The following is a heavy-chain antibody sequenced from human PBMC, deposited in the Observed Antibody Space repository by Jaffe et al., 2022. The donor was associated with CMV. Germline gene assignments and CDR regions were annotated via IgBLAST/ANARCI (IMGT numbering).Heavy chain of an antibody. CDR2: ITTSSNYR. V-gene: IGHV3-21*02. CDR1: GFSFSTYV. J-gene: IGHJ3*02. CDR3: ATELEAFDI. Sequence: EVQLVESGGGLVKPGGSLRLSCAASGFSFSTYVMNWVRQAPGKGLEWVSSITTSSNYRYYADSVKGRFTISRDNAKKSLFLHMNSLRAEDTGVYYCATELEAFDIWGQGTMVTVSS.